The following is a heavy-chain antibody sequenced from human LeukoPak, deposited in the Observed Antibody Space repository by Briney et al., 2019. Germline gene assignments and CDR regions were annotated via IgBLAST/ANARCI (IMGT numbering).Heavy chain of an antibody. V-gene: IGHV4-59*01. Sequence: SETLSLTCTVSGVSISSYYCSWIRQPPGKGLEWIGYMYYSGITKYNPSLKSRVSISVDTSKNQFSLKLNSVTAADTAFYYCARIPLTGANAFDIWGQGTLVTVSS. D-gene: IGHD7-27*01. CDR1: GVSISSYY. CDR3: ARIPLTGANAFDI. CDR2: MYYSGIT. J-gene: IGHJ3*02.